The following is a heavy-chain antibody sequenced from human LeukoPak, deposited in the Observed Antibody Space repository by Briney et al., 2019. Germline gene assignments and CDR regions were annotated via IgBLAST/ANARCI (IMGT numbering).Heavy chain of an antibody. D-gene: IGHD2-21*01. V-gene: IGHV3-30*18. CDR1: GFAFSSYG. CDR3: AKDVALRAAAYYFDY. J-gene: IGHJ4*02. CDR2: ISYNGGDK. Sequence: GRTLRLSCAASGFAFSSYGMHWVRQAPGKGLEWVAVISYNGGDKKYADSVKGRSTISRDTSENTVYLEMNSLRAEDTAVYYCAKDVALRAAAYYFDYWGQGTLVTVSS.